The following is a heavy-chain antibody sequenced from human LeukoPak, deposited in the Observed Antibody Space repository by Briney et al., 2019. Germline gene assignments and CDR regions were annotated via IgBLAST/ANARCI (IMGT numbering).Heavy chain of an antibody. Sequence: SQTLSLTCTVSGGSISSGSYYWSWIRQPARKGLEWIGRIYTSGSTNYNPSLKSRVTISVDTSKNQFSLKLSSVTAADTAVYYCARSRARIDYYGSGSTSWVIDYWGQGTLVTVSS. CDR1: GGSISSGSYY. V-gene: IGHV4-61*02. CDR3: ARSRARIDYYGSGSTSWVIDY. CDR2: IYTSGST. D-gene: IGHD3-10*01. J-gene: IGHJ4*02.